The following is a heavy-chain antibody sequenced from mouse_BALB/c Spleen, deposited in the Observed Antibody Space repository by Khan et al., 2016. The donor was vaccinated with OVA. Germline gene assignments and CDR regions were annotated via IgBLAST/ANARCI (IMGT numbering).Heavy chain of an antibody. V-gene: IGHV1-77*01. CDR2: IYPGSGRT. Sequence: QVQLQQSGPELMKPGASVKMSCKASGYIFIDYVISWVKQRTGQGLEWIGEIYPGSGRTYYNERFKGKATLTADKSSNTAYMQLSSLTSEDSAVYFCAGSYGGAWFAYWGQGTPVTVSA. CDR1: GYIFIDYV. J-gene: IGHJ3*01. CDR3: AGSYGGAWFAY. D-gene: IGHD1-2*01.